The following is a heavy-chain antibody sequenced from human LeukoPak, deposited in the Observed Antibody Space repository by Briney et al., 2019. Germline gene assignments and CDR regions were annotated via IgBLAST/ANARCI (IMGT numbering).Heavy chain of an antibody. V-gene: IGHV2-5*02. D-gene: IGHD2-8*02. CDR1: GFSLSTYGVA. CDR3: AHRPPAPDVTEYFDY. Sequence: KESGPTLVKPTQTLTLTCTFSGFSLSTYGVAVGWIRQPPGKALEWLALIYWDEDKRYSPSLKSRLTITKDPPKNQVVLSMTDMDPVDTATYYCAHRPPAPDVTEYFDYWGQGILVTVSS. J-gene: IGHJ4*02. CDR2: IYWDEDK.